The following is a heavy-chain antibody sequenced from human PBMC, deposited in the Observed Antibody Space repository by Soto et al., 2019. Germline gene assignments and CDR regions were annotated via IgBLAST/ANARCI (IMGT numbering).Heavy chain of an antibody. Sequence: QVQLVQSGAEVKKPGSSVKVSCKASGGTFSSYAISWVRQAPGQGLEWMGGIIPIFGTANYAQKFQGRVTITADQSTCTAYMELRSLTSEDTAVYYCARDRVDYDSSGYSSGWGQGTLVTVSS. V-gene: IGHV1-69*01. CDR3: ARDRVDYDSSGYSSG. CDR1: GGTFSSYA. D-gene: IGHD3-22*01. J-gene: IGHJ4*02. CDR2: IIPIFGTA.